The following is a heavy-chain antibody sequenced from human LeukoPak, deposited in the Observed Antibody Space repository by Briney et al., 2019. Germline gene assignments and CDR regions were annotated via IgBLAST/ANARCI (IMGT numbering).Heavy chain of an antibody. CDR1: GYTLTELS. Sequence: ASVKVSCEVSGYTLTELSMHWVRQAPGKGLEWMGGFDPEDGETIYAQKFQGRVTMTEDTSTDTAYMELSSLRSEDTAVYYCATDPHSGYGYGMDVWGQGTTVTVSS. CDR3: ATDPHSGYGYGMDV. V-gene: IGHV1-24*01. D-gene: IGHD5-12*01. J-gene: IGHJ6*02. CDR2: FDPEDGET.